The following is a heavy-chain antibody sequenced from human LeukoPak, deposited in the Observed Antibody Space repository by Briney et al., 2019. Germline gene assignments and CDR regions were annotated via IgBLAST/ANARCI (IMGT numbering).Heavy chain of an antibody. V-gene: IGHV4-38-2*02. Sequence: SETLSLTCTVSAYSISSGYYWGWIRPPPGKGLEWIGEINHSGSTNYNPSLKSRVTISVKTSKNQFSLKLSSVTAADTAVYYCARGHRQWLTNYFDYWGQGTLVTVSS. CDR2: INHSGST. CDR3: ARGHRQWLTNYFDY. CDR1: AYSISSGYY. D-gene: IGHD6-19*01. J-gene: IGHJ4*02.